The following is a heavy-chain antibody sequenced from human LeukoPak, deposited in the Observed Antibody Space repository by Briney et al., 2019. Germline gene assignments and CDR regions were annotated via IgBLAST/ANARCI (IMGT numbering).Heavy chain of an antibody. J-gene: IGHJ4*02. CDR1: GFTFSNVW. V-gene: IGHV3-11*04. CDR2: TSGSGGIT. Sequence: GGSLRLSCAASGFTFSNVWMSWVRQAPGKGLEWVSGTSGSGGITYYTDSVKGRFTISRDNAKNSLYLQMNSLRAEDTAVYYCARGVPDYWGQGTLVTVSS. CDR3: ARGVPDY.